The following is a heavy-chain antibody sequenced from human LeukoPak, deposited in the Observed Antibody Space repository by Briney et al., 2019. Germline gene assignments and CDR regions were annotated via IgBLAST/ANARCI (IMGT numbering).Heavy chain of an antibody. Sequence: GGSLRLSCAASGFTFSSYSMNWVRQAPGKGLEWVSYISSSSLTTYYADSVKGRFTISRDNAKNSLYLQMSSLRDEDTAVYYCARDRSSGYYGSSDYWGREPRSPSPQ. V-gene: IGHV3-48*02. J-gene: IGHJ4*02. D-gene: IGHD3-22*01. CDR1: GFTFSSYS. CDR3: ARDRSSGYYGSSDY. CDR2: ISSSSLTT.